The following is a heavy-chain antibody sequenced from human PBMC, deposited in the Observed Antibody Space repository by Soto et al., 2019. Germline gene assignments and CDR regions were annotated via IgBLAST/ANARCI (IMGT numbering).Heavy chain of an antibody. CDR1: GCTFSIYA. J-gene: IGHJ6*02. CDR2: IIPIFGTA. V-gene: IGHV1-69*06. D-gene: IGHD3-3*01. CDR3: ARPSVLEWHYDDYYGMDV. Sequence: ASVKVSCKASGCTFSIYAISWVRQAPGQGLEWMGGIIPIFGTANYAQKFQGRVTITADKSKSTAYMERSSLRAEDTAVYYCARPSVLEWHYDDYYGMDVWRQGTTVTVSS.